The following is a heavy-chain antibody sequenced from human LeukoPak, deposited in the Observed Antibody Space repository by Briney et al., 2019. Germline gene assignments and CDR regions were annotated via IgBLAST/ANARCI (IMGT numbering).Heavy chain of an antibody. CDR1: GYSFTSYW. J-gene: IGHJ4*02. CDR2: IYPGDSDT. V-gene: IGHV5-51*01. Sequence: GESLKISCKGSGYSFTSYWIGWGRRMPGKGLEWMGIIYPGDSDTRYSPSFQGQVTISADKSISTAYLQWSSLKASDTAMYYCARAAYCSGGSCYSGGGYYWGQGTLVTVSS. D-gene: IGHD2-15*01. CDR3: ARAAYCSGGSCYSGGGYY.